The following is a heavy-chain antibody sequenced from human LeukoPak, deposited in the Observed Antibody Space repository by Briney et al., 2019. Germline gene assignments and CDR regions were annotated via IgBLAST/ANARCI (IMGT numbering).Heavy chain of an antibody. V-gene: IGHV1-18*01. CDR2: ISAYNGNT. CDR3: ARVQKGGDAFDI. J-gene: IGHJ3*02. CDR1: GYTFTSYG. D-gene: IGHD3-16*01. Sequence: ASVKVSCKASGYTFTSYGISWVRQAPGQGREWMGWISAYNGNTNYAQKLQGRVTMTTDTSTSTAYMELRSLRSDDTAVYYCARVQKGGDAFDIWGQGTMVTVSS.